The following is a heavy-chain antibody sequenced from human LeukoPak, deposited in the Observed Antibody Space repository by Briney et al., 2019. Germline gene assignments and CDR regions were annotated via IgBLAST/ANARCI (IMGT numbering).Heavy chain of an antibody. Sequence: GGSLRLSCAASGFTFSNAWMHWVRQAPGKGLVWVSGIKTDGISTSYVDSVKGRFSISRDNAKNTLDLQMNSLRAEDTAVYYCVRRPTGNWFDPWGQGTLVTVSS. CDR2: IKTDGIST. V-gene: IGHV3-74*01. J-gene: IGHJ5*02. CDR3: VRRPTGNWFDP. CDR1: GFTFSNAW.